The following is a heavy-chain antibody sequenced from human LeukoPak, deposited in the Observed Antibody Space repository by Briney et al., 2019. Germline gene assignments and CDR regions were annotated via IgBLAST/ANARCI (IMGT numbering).Heavy chain of an antibody. CDR2: ISSSGSTI. CDR3: ARDRHYYDSSGYYPY. J-gene: IGHJ4*02. CDR1: GFTFSSYE. V-gene: IGHV3-48*03. Sequence: GGSLRLSCAASGFTFSSYEMNWVRQAPGKGLEWVSYISSSGSTIYYADSVKGRFTISRDNAKNSLYLQMNSLRAEDTAVYYCARDRHYYDSSGYYPYWGQGTLVTVSS. D-gene: IGHD3-22*01.